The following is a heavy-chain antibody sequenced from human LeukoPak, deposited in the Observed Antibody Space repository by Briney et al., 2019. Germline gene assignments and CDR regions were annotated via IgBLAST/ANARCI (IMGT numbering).Heavy chain of an antibody. Sequence: GGSLRLSCAASGFAFSNAWMNWVRQAPGKGLEWVGHIKSATDGGTTDYAAPVKGRFTISRDDSKNTMYLQMNSLRVEDTAVYYCAKDEGTRDYYYYYYYGMDLWGQGTTVTVSS. D-gene: IGHD3-22*01. CDR1: GFAFSNAW. CDR2: IKSATDGGTT. J-gene: IGHJ6*02. CDR3: AKDEGTRDYYYYYYYGMDL. V-gene: IGHV3-15*01.